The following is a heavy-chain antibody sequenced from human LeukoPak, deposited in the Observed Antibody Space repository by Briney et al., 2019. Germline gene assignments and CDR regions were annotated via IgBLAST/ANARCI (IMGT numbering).Heavy chain of an antibody. CDR2: IIPIFGTA. V-gene: IGHV1-69*05. CDR1: GGTFSSYA. Sequence: EASVKVSCKASGGTFSSYAISWVRQAPGQGLEWMGGIIPIFGTANYTQKFQGRVTITTDESTSTAYMELSSLRSEDTAVYYCARDFITIFGVATYAFDIWGQGTMVTVSS. CDR3: ARDFITIFGVATYAFDI. D-gene: IGHD3-3*01. J-gene: IGHJ3*02.